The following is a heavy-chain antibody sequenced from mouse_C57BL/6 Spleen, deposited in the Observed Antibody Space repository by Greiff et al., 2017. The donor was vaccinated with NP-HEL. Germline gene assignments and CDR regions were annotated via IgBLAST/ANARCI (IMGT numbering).Heavy chain of an antibody. J-gene: IGHJ2*01. Sequence: QVQLQQPGAELVKPGASVKLSCKASGYTFTSYWMHWVKQRPGQGLEWIGMILPYSGSTYYNEKFKSKATLTVAKSSSTAYMQLSSLTADDSAVYYCARYGSEYFDYWGQGTTLTVSS. CDR3: ARYGSEYFDY. V-gene: IGHV1-64*01. D-gene: IGHD1-1*01. CDR2: ILPYSGST. CDR1: GYTFTSYW.